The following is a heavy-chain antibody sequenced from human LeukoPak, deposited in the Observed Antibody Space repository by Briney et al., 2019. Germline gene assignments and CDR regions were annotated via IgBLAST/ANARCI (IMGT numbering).Heavy chain of an antibody. V-gene: IGHV5-51*01. J-gene: IGHJ4*02. D-gene: IGHD1-14*01. Sequence: GESLKISCNTSCCIFISTWIGCVRQMPGNGLEWMGIIYPANSDTSYSPSFQGQVTISADTSISTAYLQWSSLTASDTAIYYCARHGLNSGGNNLWGQGTLVSVSS. CDR3: ARHGLNSGGNNL. CDR2: IYPANSDT. CDR1: CCIFISTW.